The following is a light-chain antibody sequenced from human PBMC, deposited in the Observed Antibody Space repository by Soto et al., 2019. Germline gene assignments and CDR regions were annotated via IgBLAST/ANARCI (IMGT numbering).Light chain of an antibody. CDR3: KSYGASSNNFI. V-gene: IGLV2-8*01. CDR2: EVT. J-gene: IGLJ1*01. Sequence: QSVLTQPPSASGSPGQSVTISCTGTSSDVGGYNYVSWYQHHPGKAPKLLIYEVTKRPSGDPDRFSGSKSGNTASLTVSGLQAEDEADYYCKSYGASSNNFIFGSGTKVTVL. CDR1: SSDVGGYNY.